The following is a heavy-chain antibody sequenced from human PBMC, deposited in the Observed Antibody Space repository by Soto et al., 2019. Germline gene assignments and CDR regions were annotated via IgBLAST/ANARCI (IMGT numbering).Heavy chain of an antibody. CDR1: GGSFSGYY. CDR2: IKHSGST. D-gene: IGHD6-13*01. CDR3: ARGRNRPGIAAAGHYYYYGMDV. Sequence: QVQLQQWGAGLLKPSETLSLSCAVCGGSFSGYYWSWIRQPPGKGLEWIGEIKHSGSTNYNPSLKSRVTISVDTSKNQFSLKLSSVTAADTAVYYCARGRNRPGIAAAGHYYYYGMDVWGQGTTVTVSS. J-gene: IGHJ6*02. V-gene: IGHV4-34*01.